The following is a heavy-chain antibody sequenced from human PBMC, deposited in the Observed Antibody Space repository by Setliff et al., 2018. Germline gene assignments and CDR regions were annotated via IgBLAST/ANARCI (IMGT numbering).Heavy chain of an antibody. CDR3: ARGFDVCGGGACYTDRPYYFDY. D-gene: IGHD2-21*02. CDR2: INHSGST. Sequence: SETLSLTCAVYGESFSGHYWSWIRQPPGKGLEWIGEINHSGSTNYNPSLKSRVTISVDTSKNQFSLKLSSVAAADTAVYYCARGFDVCGGGACYTDRPYYFDYWGLGTLVTVSS. J-gene: IGHJ4*02. V-gene: IGHV4-34*01. CDR1: GESFSGHY.